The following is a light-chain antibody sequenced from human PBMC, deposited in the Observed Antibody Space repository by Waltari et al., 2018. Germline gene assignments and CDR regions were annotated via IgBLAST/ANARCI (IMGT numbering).Light chain of an antibody. V-gene: IGLV1-40*01. CDR1: SSNIGAGSD. J-gene: IGLJ3*02. CDR2: DND. CDR3: QSYDSGQWV. Sequence: QSVLTQPPSVSGAPGQRVTISCTGSSSNIGAGSDVHWYQQFSGTAPKLLICDNDNRPSGVPDRFCGSRSGTSAYLAITGLQTDDEADYFCQSYDSGQWVFGGGTKVTVL.